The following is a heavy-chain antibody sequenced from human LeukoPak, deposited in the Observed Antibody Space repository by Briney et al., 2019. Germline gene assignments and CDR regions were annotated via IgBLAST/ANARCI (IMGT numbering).Heavy chain of an antibody. CDR3: ARDGSNLWFGEQWGPWFVP. D-gene: IGHD3-10*01. V-gene: IGHV3-43D*04. J-gene: IGHJ5*02. CDR1: GFTFYDYA. Sequence: GGSLRLSCAASGFTFYDYAMHWVRQAPGKGLEWVSLISWDGGSTYYADSVKGRFTISRDNSKNSLYLQMNSLRAEDTALYYCARDGSNLWFGEQWGPWFVPWGQGTLVTVSS. CDR2: ISWDGGST.